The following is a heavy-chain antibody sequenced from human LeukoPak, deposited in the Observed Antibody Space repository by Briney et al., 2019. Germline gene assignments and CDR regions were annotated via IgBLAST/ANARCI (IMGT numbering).Heavy chain of an antibody. CDR1: GGSFSGYY. CDR3: ARQASVGQWLVMLDY. V-gene: IGHV4-34*01. CDR2: INHSGST. J-gene: IGHJ4*02. Sequence: SETLSLTCAVYGGSFSGYYWSWIRQPPGKGLEWIGEINHSGSTNYNPSLKSRVTISVDTSKNQFSLKLSSVTAADTAVYYCARQASVGQWLVMLDYWGQGTLVTVSS. D-gene: IGHD6-19*01.